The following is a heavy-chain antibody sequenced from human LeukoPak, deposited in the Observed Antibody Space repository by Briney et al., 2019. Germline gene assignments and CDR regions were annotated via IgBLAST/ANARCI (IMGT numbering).Heavy chain of an antibody. CDR2: INHSGST. Sequence: SETLSLTCAVYGGSFSGYYWSWIRQPPGKGLEWIGEINHSGSTNYNPSLESRVTISVDTSKNQFSLKLSSVTAADTAVYYCARAGTYYYDSSGYGIQAPGYNWFDPWGQGTLVTVSS. D-gene: IGHD3-22*01. V-gene: IGHV4-34*01. CDR1: GGSFSGYY. CDR3: ARAGTYYYDSSGYGIQAPGYNWFDP. J-gene: IGHJ5*02.